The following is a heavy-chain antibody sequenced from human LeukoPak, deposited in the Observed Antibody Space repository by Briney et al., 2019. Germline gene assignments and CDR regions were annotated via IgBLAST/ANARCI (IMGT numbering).Heavy chain of an antibody. D-gene: IGHD3-22*01. CDR2: IYYSGST. CDR1: GGSMSTYY. V-gene: IGHV4-59*08. Sequence: SETLSLTCTVSGGSMSTYYWSWIRQPPGKGMEWIGYIYYSGSTSYNPSLKSRVTISVDTPKNQFSLKRSSVTAADTAVYYCARQYYYDSHTFDYWGQGTLVTVSS. J-gene: IGHJ4*02. CDR3: ARQYYYDSHTFDY.